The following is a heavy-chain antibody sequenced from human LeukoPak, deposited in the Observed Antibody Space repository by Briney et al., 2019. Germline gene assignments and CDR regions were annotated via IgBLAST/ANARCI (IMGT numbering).Heavy chain of an antibody. CDR2: ISGSGGST. Sequence: GGSLRLSCAASGFTFSSYAMSWVRQAPGKGLEWVSAISGSGGSTYYADSVKGRFTISRDNSKNTLYLQMNSLRAEDTAVYYCARVSAGDGFWSGYSYYFDYWGQGTLVTVSS. CDR3: ARVSAGDGFWSGYSYYFDY. D-gene: IGHD3-3*01. V-gene: IGHV3-23*01. CDR1: GFTFSSYA. J-gene: IGHJ4*02.